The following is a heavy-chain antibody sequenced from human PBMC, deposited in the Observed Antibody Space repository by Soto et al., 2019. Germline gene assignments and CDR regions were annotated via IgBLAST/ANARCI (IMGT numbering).Heavy chain of an antibody. J-gene: IGHJ5*02. Sequence: SETLSLTCAVYGGSFSGYYWSWIRQPPGKGLEWIGEINHSGSTNYNPSLKSRVTISVDTSKNQFSLKLSSVTAADTAVYYCARASGVWFGELLWPLQFDPWGQGTLVTAPQ. D-gene: IGHD3-10*01. CDR1: GGSFSGYY. V-gene: IGHV4-34*01. CDR3: ARASGVWFGELLWPLQFDP. CDR2: INHSGST.